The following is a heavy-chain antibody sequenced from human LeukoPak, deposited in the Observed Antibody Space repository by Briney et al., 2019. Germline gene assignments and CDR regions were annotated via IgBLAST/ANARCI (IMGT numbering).Heavy chain of an antibody. J-gene: IGHJ5*02. D-gene: IGHD2-15*01. CDR2: ISSSSSTI. CDR1: GFTFSSYN. CDR3: ARDTRYCSGGSCYDWFDP. Sequence: PGGSLRLSCAASGFTFSSYNMNWVRQAPGKGLEWVSYISSSSSTIYYADSVKGRFTISRDNAKNSLYLQMNSLRDEDTAVYYCARDTRYCSGGSCYDWFDPWGQGTLVTVSS. V-gene: IGHV3-48*02.